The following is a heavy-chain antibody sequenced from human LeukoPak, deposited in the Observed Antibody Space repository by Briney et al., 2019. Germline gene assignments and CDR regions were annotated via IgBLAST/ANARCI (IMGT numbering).Heavy chain of an antibody. J-gene: IGHJ4*02. CDR3: ARDLECCSSTSCPFDY. V-gene: IGHV3-48*04. D-gene: IGHD2-2*01. Sequence: PGGSLRLSCAASGFTFSSYSMNWVRQAPGKGLEWVSYISSSSTIYYADSVKGRFTISRDNAKNSLYLQMNSLRAEDTAVYYCARDLECCSSTSCPFDYWGQGTLVTVSS. CDR1: GFTFSSYS. CDR2: ISSSSTI.